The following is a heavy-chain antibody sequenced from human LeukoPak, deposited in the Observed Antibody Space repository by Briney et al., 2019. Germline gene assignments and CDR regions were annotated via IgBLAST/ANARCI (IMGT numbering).Heavy chain of an antibody. CDR3: AKDVFGTEELSSGPGVY. D-gene: IGHD6-19*01. CDR2: LRFDGSNK. CDR1: GFNFSSYG. J-gene: IGHJ4*02. Sequence: PGGSLRLSCAASGFNFSSYGMHWVRQAPGKGLEWVAFLRFDGSNKYYADSVKGRLTISRDNSKNTLYLQMNSPTPEDTAVYYCAKDVFGTEELSSGPGVYWGQGTLVTVSS. V-gene: IGHV3-30*02.